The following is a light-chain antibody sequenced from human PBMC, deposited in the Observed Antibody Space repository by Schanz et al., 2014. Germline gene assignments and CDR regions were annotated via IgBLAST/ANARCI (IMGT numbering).Light chain of an antibody. Sequence: QSALTQPASVSGSPGQSITISCTGTSSDVGSNNLVSWYQQHPGKAPKLIIYEGSQRPSGVSNRFSASKSGNTASLTISGLQAEDEADYHCCSYASHRAVFGGGTKVTVL. CDR2: EGS. CDR1: SSDVGSNNL. CDR3: CSYASHRAV. J-gene: IGLJ2*01. V-gene: IGLV2-23*01.